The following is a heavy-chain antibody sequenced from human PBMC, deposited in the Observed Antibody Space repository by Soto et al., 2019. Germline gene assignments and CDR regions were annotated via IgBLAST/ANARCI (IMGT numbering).Heavy chain of an antibody. Sequence: EVQLLESGGGLVQPGGSLRLSCAASGFTFSSYVMSWVRQAPGEGLEWVSVISDSGGSTYYADSVKGRSTISRDNSKNMLCLQMNSLRAEDTAVYYCAKGQLGSTSNRYHFDHWGQGTLVTVSS. CDR2: ISDSGGST. V-gene: IGHV3-23*01. CDR3: AKGQLGSTSNRYHFDH. CDR1: GFTFSSYV. D-gene: IGHD2-2*01. J-gene: IGHJ4*02.